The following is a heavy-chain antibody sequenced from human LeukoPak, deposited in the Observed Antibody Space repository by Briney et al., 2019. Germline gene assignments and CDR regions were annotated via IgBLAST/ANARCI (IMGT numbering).Heavy chain of an antibody. CDR2: INWNGGST. D-gene: IGHD3-3*01. J-gene: IGHJ4*02. V-gene: IGHV3-20*04. CDR1: GFTFDDYG. Sequence: GGSLRLSCAASGFTFDDYGMSWVRQAPGKGLEWVSGINWNGGSTGYADSVKGRFTISRDNAKNTLYLQMNSLKAEDTAIYYCAREIFGFSLDYWGQGSLVTVSS. CDR3: AREIFGFSLDY.